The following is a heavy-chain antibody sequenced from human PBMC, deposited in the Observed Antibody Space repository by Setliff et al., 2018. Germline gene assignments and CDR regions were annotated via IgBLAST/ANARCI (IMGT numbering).Heavy chain of an antibody. Sequence: ASVKVSCKPSGYTFTNYDINWVRQATGQGLEWMGWMNPNSGNTGYAQNFQGRVSMTRNTSTSTAYMELRSLRSDDTAAYSCARAPRLEWLLPTFDSWGQGTLVTVSS. D-gene: IGHD3-3*01. V-gene: IGHV1-8*02. CDR2: MNPNSGNT. CDR3: ARAPRLEWLLPTFDS. CDR1: GYTFTNYD. J-gene: IGHJ4*02.